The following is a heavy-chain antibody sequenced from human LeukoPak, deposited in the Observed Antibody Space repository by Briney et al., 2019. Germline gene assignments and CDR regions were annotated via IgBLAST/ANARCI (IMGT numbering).Heavy chain of an antibody. CDR2: IYWHDDK. CDR1: GFSLRTTGGG. D-gene: IGHD5-18*01. V-gene: IGHV2-5*01. CDR3: AHLRIRIQLWPTNPATFDY. Sequence: ESGPTLLQPTPTLTLTCTFSGFSLRTTGGGVGWIRQPPVKALEWLALIYWHDDKRYSPSLKSRVTITKDTSKNQVVLTMTNMDPVDTATYYCAHLRIRIQLWPTNPATFDYWGQGTLVTVSS. J-gene: IGHJ4*02.